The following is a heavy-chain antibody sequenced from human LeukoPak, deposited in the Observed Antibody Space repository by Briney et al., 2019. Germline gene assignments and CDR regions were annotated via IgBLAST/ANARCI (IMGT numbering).Heavy chain of an antibody. V-gene: IGHV3-11*01. CDR1: GFTFNDYY. Sequence: GGSLRLSCATSGFTFNDYYMSWIRQAPGKGLEWLSYINIGGTNTHYADSVEGRFTISRDNAKKSLYLEMNNLRAEDTAVYYCATDGAGFDTWGQGVLVTVSS. J-gene: IGHJ5*02. CDR2: INIGGTNT. CDR3: ATDGAGFDT.